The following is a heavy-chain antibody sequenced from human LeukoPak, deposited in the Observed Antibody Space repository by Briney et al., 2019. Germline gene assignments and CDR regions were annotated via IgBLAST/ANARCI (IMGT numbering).Heavy chain of an antibody. CDR3: ARATSRGGSSWFPPHAFDI. J-gene: IGHJ3*02. Sequence: ASVKVSCKASGGTFSSYAISWVRQAPGQGLEWMGRIIPILGIANYAQKFQGRVTITRNTSINTAYMELSSLRSEDTAMYYCARATSRGGSSWFPPHAFDIWGQGTMVTVSS. V-gene: IGHV1-69*04. CDR2: IIPILGIA. D-gene: IGHD6-13*01. CDR1: GGTFSSYA.